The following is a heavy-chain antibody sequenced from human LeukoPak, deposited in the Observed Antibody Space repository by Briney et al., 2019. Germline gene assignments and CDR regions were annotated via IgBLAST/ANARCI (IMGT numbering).Heavy chain of an antibody. Sequence: ASVTVSCKASGYTFTGYYMHWVRQAPGQGLEWMGWINPNSGGTNYAQKFQGRVTMTRDTSISTAYMELSRLRSDDTAVYYCARDRGYCSGGSCYTYYFDYWGQGTLVTVSS. CDR1: GYTFTGYY. V-gene: IGHV1-2*02. CDR2: INPNSGGT. D-gene: IGHD2-15*01. CDR3: ARDRGYCSGGSCYTYYFDY. J-gene: IGHJ4*02.